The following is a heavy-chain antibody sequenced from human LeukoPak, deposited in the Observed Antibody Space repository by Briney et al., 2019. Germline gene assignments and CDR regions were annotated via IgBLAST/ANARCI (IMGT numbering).Heavy chain of an antibody. CDR1: GFTFSSNW. D-gene: IGHD3-16*01. J-gene: IGHJ4*02. CDR2: INEDGSTT. V-gene: IGHV3-74*01. CDR3: VRDLGGRSGH. Sequence: GGSLRHSCAASGFTFSSNWMHWVRQAPGKGLVWVSRINEDGSTTNYADSVKGRSTIFRDNAKNTLYLQMNSLRAEDTAVYYCVRDLGGRSGHWGQGTLVTVSS.